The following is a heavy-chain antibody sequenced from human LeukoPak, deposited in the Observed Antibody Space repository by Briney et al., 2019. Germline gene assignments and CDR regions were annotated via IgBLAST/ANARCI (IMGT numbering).Heavy chain of an antibody. J-gene: IGHJ4*02. CDR1: GYTFTSYY. CDR3: ASVAAFGRYFDY. Sequence: ASVKVSCKASGYTFTSYYMHWVRQAPGQGLEWMGIINPSGGSTSYAQKLQGRVTMTTDTSTSTAYMELRSLRSDDTAVYYCASVAAFGRYFDYWGQGTLVTVSS. D-gene: IGHD6-13*01. CDR2: INPSGGST. V-gene: IGHV1-46*01.